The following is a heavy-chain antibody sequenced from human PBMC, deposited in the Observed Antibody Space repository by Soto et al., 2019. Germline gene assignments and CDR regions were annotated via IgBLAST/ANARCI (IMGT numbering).Heavy chain of an antibody. CDR3: AREGRITIFGVVIIRGDAFDI. CDR1: GGSISSYY. Sequence: LSLTCTVSGGSISSYYWSWIRQPAGKGLEWIGRIYTSGSTNYNPSLKSRVTMSVDTSKNQFSLKLSSVTAADTAVYYCAREGRITIFGVVIIRGDAFDIWGQGTMVTVS. CDR2: IYTSGST. J-gene: IGHJ3*02. D-gene: IGHD3-3*01. V-gene: IGHV4-4*07.